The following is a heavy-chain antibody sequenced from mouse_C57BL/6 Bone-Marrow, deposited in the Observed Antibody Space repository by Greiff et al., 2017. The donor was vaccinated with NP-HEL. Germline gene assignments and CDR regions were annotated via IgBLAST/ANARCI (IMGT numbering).Heavy chain of an antibody. J-gene: IGHJ1*03. CDR1: GFNIKDYY. V-gene: IGHV14-1*01. CDR3: TTPYYYGSSYEGYFDV. CDR2: IDPEDGDT. D-gene: IGHD1-1*01. Sequence: EVQLQQSGAELVRPGASVKLSCTASGFNIKDYYMHWVKQRPEQGLEWIGRIDPEDGDTEYAPKFQGKATMTADTSSNTPYLQLSSLTSEDTAVYYCTTPYYYGSSYEGYFDVWGTGTTVTVSS.